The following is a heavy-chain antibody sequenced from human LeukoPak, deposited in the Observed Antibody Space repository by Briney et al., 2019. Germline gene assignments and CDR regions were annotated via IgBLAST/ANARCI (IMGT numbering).Heavy chain of an antibody. CDR2: INPNSGNT. CDR1: GYTFTDYY. J-gene: IGHJ6*02. CDR3: AREYSGSENGMDV. D-gene: IGHD1-26*01. V-gene: IGHV1-8*02. Sequence: ASVKVSCKASGYTFTDYYMHWVRQAPGQGLEWMGWINPNSGNTGYAQKFQGRVTMTRNTSISTAYMELSSLRSDDTAVYYCAREYSGSENGMDVWGQGTTVTVSS.